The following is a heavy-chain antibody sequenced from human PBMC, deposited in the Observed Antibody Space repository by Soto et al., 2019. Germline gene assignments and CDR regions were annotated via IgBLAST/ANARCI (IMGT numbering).Heavy chain of an antibody. CDR3: ARRALVEDAFDI. J-gene: IGHJ3*02. CDR1: GYSFSNYW. V-gene: IGHV5-51*01. D-gene: IGHD1-26*01. CDR2: IYPGDSDT. Sequence: GESLKISFKGSGYSFSNYWIGWVRQIPGKGLEWMGIIYPGDSDTRYSPSFQGQVTISVDKSISTAYLQWSSLKASDTAMYYCARRALVEDAFDIWGQGTMVTVSS.